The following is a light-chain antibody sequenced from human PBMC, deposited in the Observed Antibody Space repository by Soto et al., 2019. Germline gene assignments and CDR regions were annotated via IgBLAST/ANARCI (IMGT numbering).Light chain of an antibody. Sequence: DIQMTQSPSTLSASVGDRVTITCRASQSISIWLAWYQQKPGKAPKLLIYKASSSQSGVPSRFSGSGSGTEFTLTISSLQPDDFATYFCQQYNSYPHTFGQGTKLEI. V-gene: IGKV1-5*03. CDR2: KAS. CDR1: QSISIW. CDR3: QQYNSYPHT. J-gene: IGKJ2*01.